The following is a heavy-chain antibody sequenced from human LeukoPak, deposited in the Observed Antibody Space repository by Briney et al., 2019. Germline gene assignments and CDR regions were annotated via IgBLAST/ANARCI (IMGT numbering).Heavy chain of an antibody. J-gene: IGHJ4*02. Sequence: GGSLSLSCAASGFTFSTFAMSWVRQAPGKGLEWVSSISSTSSYIYYADSVKGRFTISRDNAKNSLYLQMNSLRADDTAVYYCARGLGLQLGSDYWGQGTLVTVSS. CDR2: ISSTSSYI. CDR3: ARGLGLQLGSDY. V-gene: IGHV3-21*01. D-gene: IGHD5-18*01. CDR1: GFTFSTFA.